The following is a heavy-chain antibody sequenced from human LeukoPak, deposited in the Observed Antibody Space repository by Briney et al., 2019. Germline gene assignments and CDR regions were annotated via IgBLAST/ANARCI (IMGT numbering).Heavy chain of an antibody. CDR2: ISSSSSYI. V-gene: IGHV3-21*01. CDR3: ARGEGYDILWFDP. Sequence: GGSLRLSCAASGFTFSSYGMHWVRQAPGKGLEWVSSISSSSSYIYYADSVKGRFTISRDNAKNSLYLQMNSLRAEDTAVYYCARGEGYDILWFDPWGQGTLVTVSS. J-gene: IGHJ5*02. D-gene: IGHD3-9*01. CDR1: GFTFSSYG.